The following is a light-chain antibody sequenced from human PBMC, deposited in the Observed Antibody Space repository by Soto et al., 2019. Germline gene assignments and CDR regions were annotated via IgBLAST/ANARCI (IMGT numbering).Light chain of an antibody. J-gene: IGKJ2*01. CDR2: DAS. CDR1: QSVSSY. Sequence: EIVLTQSPATLSLSPGERATLSCRASQSVSSYLAWYQQKPGQAPRLLIYDASNRAPGIPARFSGSGSGTDFTLTISSLEPEDFAVYYCQQRSNGPTFGQGTKLEIK. V-gene: IGKV3-11*01. CDR3: QQRSNGPT.